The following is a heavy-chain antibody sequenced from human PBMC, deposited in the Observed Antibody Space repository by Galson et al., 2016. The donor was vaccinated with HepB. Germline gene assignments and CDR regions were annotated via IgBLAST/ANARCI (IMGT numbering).Heavy chain of an antibody. J-gene: IGHJ3*01. CDR1: GFTFDDYA. D-gene: IGHD4-23*01. V-gene: IGHV3-49*03. CDR2: IRSKAYGGTT. Sequence: SLRLSCAASGFTFDDYAMTWFRQAPGQGLEWVGMIRSKAYGGTTEYAAFVKGTLSISRDDSKSIAYLQMNSLKTEETAVYYCTRGGADGKAFDLWGQGTMVSVSS. CDR3: TRGGADGKAFDL.